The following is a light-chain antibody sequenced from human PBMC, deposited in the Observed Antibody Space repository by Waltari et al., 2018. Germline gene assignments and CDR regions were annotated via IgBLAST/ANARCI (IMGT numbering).Light chain of an antibody. Sequence: QSVLTQPPSASGTPGQRVTISCSGSSPNIGSNYVSWYQQLPGTAPKLLIHRNNQRPSGVPDRFSGSKSGTSASLAISGLRSEDEADYYCAAWDDSLSGRVFGGGTKLTVL. V-gene: IGLV1-47*01. CDR3: AAWDDSLSGRV. CDR1: SPNIGSNY. J-gene: IGLJ3*02. CDR2: RNN.